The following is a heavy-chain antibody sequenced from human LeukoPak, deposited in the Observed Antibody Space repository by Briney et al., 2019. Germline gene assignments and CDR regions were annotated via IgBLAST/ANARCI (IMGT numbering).Heavy chain of an antibody. J-gene: IGHJ6*02. CDR1: GGSISSYY. CDR3: ASLWSQGYYYGMDV. D-gene: IGHD3-3*01. Sequence: SETLSLTCTVSGGSISSYYWSWIRQPPGKGLEWIGYIYYSGTTNYNPSLKSRVTMSVDTSKNQFSLKLSSVTAADTAVYYCASLWSQGYYYGMDVWGQGTTVTVSS. CDR2: IYYSGTT. V-gene: IGHV4-59*12.